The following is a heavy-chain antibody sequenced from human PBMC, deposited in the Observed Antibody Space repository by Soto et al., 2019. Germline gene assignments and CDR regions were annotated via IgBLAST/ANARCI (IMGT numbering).Heavy chain of an antibody. V-gene: IGHV1-3*01. Sequence: ASVKVSCKASGYTFTSYAMHWVRQAPGQRLEWMGWINAGNGNTKYSQKFQGRVTITRDTSASTAYMELSSLRSEDTAVYYCARSXVDTAMVTDYYYYGMDVWGPGTTVTVSS. J-gene: IGHJ6*02. CDR3: ARSXVDTAMVTDYYYYGMDV. CDR2: INAGNGNT. CDR1: GYTFTSYA. D-gene: IGHD5-18*01.